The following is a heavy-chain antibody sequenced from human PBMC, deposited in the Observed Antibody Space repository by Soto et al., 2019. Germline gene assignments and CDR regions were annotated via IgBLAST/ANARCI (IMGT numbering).Heavy chain of an antibody. CDR3: ARVRRLVAVASYYYHSMDV. V-gene: IGHV4-61*08. CDR1: VASVITYGYY. Sequence: SETLSLTCTFSVASVITYGYYWGWIRQPPGDGLGWMGYVYHRGMTNYNPSLKRRVTTSVDTSKNQVALRLYPVTAGVTCVYYAARVRRLVAVASYYYHSMDVWGQGTTVTVSS. CDR2: VYHRGMT. D-gene: IGHD6-19*01. J-gene: IGHJ6*02.